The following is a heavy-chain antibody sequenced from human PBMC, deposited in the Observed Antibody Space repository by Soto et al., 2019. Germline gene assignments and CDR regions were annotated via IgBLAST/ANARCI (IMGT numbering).Heavy chain of an antibody. CDR3: ARASITIYYYYGMDV. J-gene: IGHJ6*02. V-gene: IGHV4-34*01. Sequence: SETLSLTCAVYGGSFSGYYWSWIRQPPGKGLEWIGEINHSGSTNYNPSLKSRVTISVDTSKNQFSLKLSSVTAADTAVYYCARASITIYYYYGMDVWGQGTTVTVSS. CDR1: GGSFSGYY. D-gene: IGHD3-3*01. CDR2: INHSGST.